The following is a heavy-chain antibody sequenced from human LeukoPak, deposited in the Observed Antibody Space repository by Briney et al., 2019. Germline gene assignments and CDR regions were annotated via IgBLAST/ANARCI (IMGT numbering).Heavy chain of an antibody. Sequence: GGSLRLSCAASGFTFSSYWMHWVRQAPGKGLVWVSRINSDGSSTSYADSVKGRFTISRDNAKNTLYLQMNSLRAEDTAVYCCAREYDFWSGPRGRYMDVWGKGTTVTVSS. CDR3: AREYDFWSGPRGRYMDV. V-gene: IGHV3-74*01. CDR2: INSDGSST. J-gene: IGHJ6*03. D-gene: IGHD3-3*01. CDR1: GFTFSSYW.